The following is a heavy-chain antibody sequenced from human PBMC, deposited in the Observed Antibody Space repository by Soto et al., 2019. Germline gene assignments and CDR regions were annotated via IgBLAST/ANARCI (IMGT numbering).Heavy chain of an antibody. CDR1: GFTFSSYG. CDR2: IWYDGSNK. D-gene: IGHD4-4*01. J-gene: IGHJ4*02. V-gene: IGHV3-33*01. CDR3: ARAGPYSNYDVVY. Sequence: GGSLRLSCAASGFTFSSYGMHWVRQAPGKGLEWVAVIWYDGSNKYYADSVKGRFTISRDNSKNTLYLQMNSLRAEDTAVYYCARAGPYSNYDVVYWGQGTLVTVSS.